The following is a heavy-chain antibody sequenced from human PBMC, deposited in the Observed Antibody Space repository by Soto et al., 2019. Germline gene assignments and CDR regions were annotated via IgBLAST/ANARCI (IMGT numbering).Heavy chain of an antibody. D-gene: IGHD3-10*01. CDR1: GFTFSNYA. V-gene: IGHV3-23*01. CDR2: ISGIGDTT. CDR3: AKISYNSGYGMDV. J-gene: IGHJ6*02. Sequence: EVQLLESGGGLVQPGGSLRLSCAASGFTFSNYAMSWVRQAPGKGLEWLSIISGIGDTTYYADSAKGRFTISRDNSKNTLYLRMNSLRAEDTAVYYCAKISYNSGYGMDVWCQGTTVTVSS.